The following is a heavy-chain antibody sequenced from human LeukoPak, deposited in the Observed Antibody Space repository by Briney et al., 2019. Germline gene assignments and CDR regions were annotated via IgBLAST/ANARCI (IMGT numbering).Heavy chain of an antibody. CDR1: GFTFSNYW. J-gene: IGHJ1*01. CDR2: INGDGSRT. CDR3: ASPYSSGL. V-gene: IGHV3-74*03. D-gene: IGHD6-25*01. Sequence: TGGSLRLSRATSGFTFSNYWMHWVHQAPGKGLVWVSGINGDGSRTKYEDSVKGRFTVSRDNAKNTLYLQMNSLRAEDTAVYYCASPYSSGLWGQGTLVTVSS.